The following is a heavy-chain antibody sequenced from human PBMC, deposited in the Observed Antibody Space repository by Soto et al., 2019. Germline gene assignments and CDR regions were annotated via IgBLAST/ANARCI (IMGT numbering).Heavy chain of an antibody. D-gene: IGHD3-10*01. J-gene: IGHJ6*02. CDR2: IYYSGST. V-gene: IGHV4-59*12. Sequence: SETLSLTCTVSGGSISSYYWSWIRQPPGKGQEWIGYIYYSGSTNYNPSLKSRVTISVDTSKNQFSLKLSSVTAADTAVYYCARTGDYYGSGSYYYYYYYGMDVWGQGTTVTVSS. CDR1: GGSISSYY. CDR3: ARTGDYYGSGSYYYYYYYGMDV.